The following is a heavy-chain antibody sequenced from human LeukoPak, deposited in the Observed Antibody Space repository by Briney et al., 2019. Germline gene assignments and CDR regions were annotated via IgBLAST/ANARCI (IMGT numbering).Heavy chain of an antibody. V-gene: IGHV1-8*03. CDR1: GYTFTSYD. CDR2: MNPSSGNT. CDR3: ARRSTSFDAFDI. D-gene: IGHD2-2*01. Sequence: ASVKVSCKASGYTFTSYDINWVRQATGQGLEWMGWMNPSSGNTGYAQKFQGRVTITRNTSISTAYMELSSLRSEDTAVYYCARRSTSFDAFDIWGQGTMVTVSS. J-gene: IGHJ3*02.